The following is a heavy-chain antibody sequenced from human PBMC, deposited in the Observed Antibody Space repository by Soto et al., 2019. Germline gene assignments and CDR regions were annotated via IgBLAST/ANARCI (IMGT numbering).Heavy chain of an antibody. CDR3: AKDRECLRLQFGFDY. CDR2: ISYDGSNK. Sequence: QVQLVESGGGVVQPGRSLRLSCAASGFTFSSYGMHWVRQAPGKGLEWGAVISYDGSNKYYAESVKGRFTISRDNSKHTLYLQMDSVRAEDTGVYYCAKDRECLRLQFGFDYWGQGTLVTVSS. J-gene: IGHJ4*02. CDR1: GFTFSSYG. D-gene: IGHD5-12*01. V-gene: IGHV3-30*18.